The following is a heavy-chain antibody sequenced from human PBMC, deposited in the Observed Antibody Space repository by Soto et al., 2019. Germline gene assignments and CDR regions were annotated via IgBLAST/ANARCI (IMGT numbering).Heavy chain of an antibody. CDR2: IKQDGSEK. D-gene: IGHD6-19*01. Sequence: EVQLVESGGGLVQPGGSLRLSCAASGFTFSSYWMSWVRQAPGKGLEWVANIKQDGSEKYYVDSVKGRFTISGDNAKNSLYLQMNSLRAEDTAVYYCASEGYSSGWAPDYWGQGTLVTVSS. CDR3: ASEGYSSGWAPDY. CDR1: GFTFSSYW. V-gene: IGHV3-7*05. J-gene: IGHJ4*02.